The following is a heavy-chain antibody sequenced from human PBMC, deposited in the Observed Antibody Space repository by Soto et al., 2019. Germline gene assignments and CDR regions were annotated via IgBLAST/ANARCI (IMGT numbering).Heavy chain of an antibody. J-gene: IGHJ5*01. V-gene: IGHV3-21*01. CDR2: IRDNSRYI. CDR3: AKSIGKVGSHDDWFDS. CDR1: GYIFSTNI. D-gene: IGHD3-16*01. Sequence: PGGSTRLSCAACGYIFSTNIMNWVLKNTGKGTEWVSSIRDNSRYIYESDSVKGRFTVSRDTAKNQLYLQMNSLRAEDTAVYYCAKSIGKVGSHDDWFDSWGPGTLVTVSS.